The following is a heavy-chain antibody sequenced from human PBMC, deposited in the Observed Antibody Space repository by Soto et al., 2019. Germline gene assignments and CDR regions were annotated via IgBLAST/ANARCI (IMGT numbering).Heavy chain of an antibody. V-gene: IGHV3-30-3*01. CDR3: ARDRYLTTVTTSNWFDP. D-gene: IGHD4-17*01. CDR1: GFTFSSYA. Sequence: ESGGGVVQPGRSLRLSCAAPGFTFSSYAMHWVRQAPGKGLEWVAVISYDGSNKYYADSVKGRFTISRDNSKNTLYLQMNSLRAEDTAVYYCARDRYLTTVTTSNWFDPWGQGTLVTVSS. CDR2: ISYDGSNK. J-gene: IGHJ5*02.